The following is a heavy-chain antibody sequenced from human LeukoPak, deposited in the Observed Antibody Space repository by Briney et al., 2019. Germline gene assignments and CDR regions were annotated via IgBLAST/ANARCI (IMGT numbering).Heavy chain of an antibody. D-gene: IGHD3-16*02. CDR3: ANGDRRSYRPDY. V-gene: IGHV3-23*01. Sequence: SGGSLRLSCAASGFTFSSYAMSWVRQAPGKGLEGVSAISGSGGSTYYADSVMGRFTISRDNTKNTLYLQMNSLRAEDTAVYYCANGDRRSYRPDYWGQGTLVTVSS. J-gene: IGHJ4*02. CDR2: ISGSGGST. CDR1: GFTFSSYA.